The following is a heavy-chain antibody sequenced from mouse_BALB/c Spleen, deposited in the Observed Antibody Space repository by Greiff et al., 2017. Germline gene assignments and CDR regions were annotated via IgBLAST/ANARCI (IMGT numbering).Heavy chain of an antibody. CDR2: INPSSGYT. D-gene: IGHD2-4*01. CDR3: ARSPMITTDFDY. Sequence: VQLKESGAELARPGASVKMSCKASGYTFTSYTMHWVKQRPGQGLEWIGYINPSSGYTNYNQKFKDKATLTADKSSSTAYMQLSSLTSEDSAVYYCARSPMITTDFDYWGQGTTLTVSS. J-gene: IGHJ2*01. CDR1: GYTFTSYT. V-gene: IGHV1-4*01.